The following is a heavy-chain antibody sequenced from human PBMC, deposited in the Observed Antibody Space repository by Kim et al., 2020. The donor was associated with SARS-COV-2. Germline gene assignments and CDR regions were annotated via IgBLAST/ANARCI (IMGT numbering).Heavy chain of an antibody. V-gene: IGHV4-31*03. CDR2: IYYSGST. D-gene: IGHD3-22*01. Sequence: SETLSLTCTVSGGSISSGGYYWSWIRQHPGKGLEWIGYIYYSGSTYYNPSLKSRVTISVDTSKNQFSLKLSSVTAADTAAYYCARDKTSTFYYYDSSGQGGWFDPWGQGTLVTVSS. J-gene: IGHJ5*02. CDR1: GGSISSGGYY. CDR3: ARDKTSTFYYYDSSGQGGWFDP.